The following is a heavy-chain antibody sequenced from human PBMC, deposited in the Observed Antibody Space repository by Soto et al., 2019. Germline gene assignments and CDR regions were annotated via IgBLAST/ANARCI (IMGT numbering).Heavy chain of an antibody. CDR2: ISSIGST. V-gene: IGHV4-30-4*01. CDR1: GGSISSGDYF. Sequence: QVQLQESGPGLVKPSQTLSLTCTVSGGSISSGDYFWSWIRQSPGKGLAWLGYISSIGSTYYNPSLTSRVSVSRDTSKNQFSLKLSSVTTTDAAVYYCARGLVIRPYYYHGMDVWGQGTTVTVSS. D-gene: IGHD3-9*01. J-gene: IGHJ6*02. CDR3: ARGLVIRPYYYHGMDV.